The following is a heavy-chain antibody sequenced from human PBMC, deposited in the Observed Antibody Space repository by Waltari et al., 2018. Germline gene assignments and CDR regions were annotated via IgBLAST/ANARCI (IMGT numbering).Heavy chain of an antibody. D-gene: IGHD1-1*01. CDR3: TEVGTTGS. CDR1: AITFTDCG. V-gene: IGHV1-69*11. J-gene: IGHJ5*02. CDR2: IIPMLDKT. Sequence: QVQLVQSGAEVKKPDSSVKVSCKTSAITFTDCGISWVRQAPGQGLEWMGAIIPMLDKTDYAQKFQGRVTITADESTDTAYMELRSLRAEDTAVYYCTEVGTTGSWGQGTLVTVSS.